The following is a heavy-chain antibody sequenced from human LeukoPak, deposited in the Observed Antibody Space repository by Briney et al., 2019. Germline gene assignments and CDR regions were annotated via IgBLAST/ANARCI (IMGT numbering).Heavy chain of an antibody. D-gene: IGHD3-10*01. Sequence: ASVTVSCKASGYTFSDYFMHWVRQAPGQGLEWMGWINPNSGGTHYAQKFRGRVTLTRDTSITTAYMELSRLRSDDTAVYYCARDALSGTNWFDPWGQGTLVTVSS. CDR1: GYTFSDYF. J-gene: IGHJ5*02. CDR3: ARDALSGTNWFDP. CDR2: INPNSGGT. V-gene: IGHV1-2*02.